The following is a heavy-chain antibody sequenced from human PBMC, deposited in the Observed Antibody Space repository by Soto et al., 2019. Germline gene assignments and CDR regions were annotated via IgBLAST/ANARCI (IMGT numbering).Heavy chain of an antibody. D-gene: IGHD3-22*01. CDR2: ISYDGSNK. CDR3: AKDRWTYYYDSSGLDY. J-gene: IGHJ4*02. Sequence: PGGSLRLSCAASGFTFSSYGIHWVRQAPGKGLEWVAVISYDGSNKYYADSVKGRFTISRDNSKNTLYLQMNSLRAEDTAVYYCAKDRWTYYYDSSGLDYWGQGTLVTVSS. CDR1: GFTFSSYG. V-gene: IGHV3-30*18.